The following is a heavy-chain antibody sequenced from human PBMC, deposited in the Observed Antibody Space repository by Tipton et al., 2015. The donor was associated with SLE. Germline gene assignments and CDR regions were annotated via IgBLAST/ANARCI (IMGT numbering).Heavy chain of an antibody. V-gene: IGHV4-39*07. CDR3: VRVLGVVKSYYMDV. CDR2: IYYSGSS. CDR1: GGSISSSSYY. D-gene: IGHD3-3*01. Sequence: TLSLTCTVSGGSISSSSYYWGWIRQPPGKGLEWIGRIYYSGSSYYNPSLKSRVTISVDTSKNQFSLKLSSVTAADTAVYYCVRVLGVVKSYYMDVWGKGTTVTVSS. J-gene: IGHJ6*03.